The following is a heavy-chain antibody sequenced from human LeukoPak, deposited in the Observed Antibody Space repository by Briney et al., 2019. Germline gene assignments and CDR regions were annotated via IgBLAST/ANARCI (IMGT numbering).Heavy chain of an antibody. CDR2: IYYSGST. J-gene: IGHJ4*02. CDR3: ARGEFTMIVVVITSSGSYFDY. D-gene: IGHD3-22*01. Sequence: SETLSLTCTVSGGSISSGDYYWSWIRQPPGKGLEWIGYIYYSGSTYYNPSLKSRVTISVDTSKNQFSLKLSSVTAADTAVYYCARGEFTMIVVVITSSGSYFDYWGQGTLVTVSS. CDR1: GGSISSGDYY. V-gene: IGHV4-30-4*01.